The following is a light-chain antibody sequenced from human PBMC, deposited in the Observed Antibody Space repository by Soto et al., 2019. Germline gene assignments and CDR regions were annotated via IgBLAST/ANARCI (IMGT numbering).Light chain of an antibody. CDR1: QGINNY. CDR2: GAS. CDR3: QKYSSAPFT. J-gene: IGKJ3*01. V-gene: IGKV1-27*01. Sequence: IQMTQSPSSLSASVGDRITITCRASQGINNYLGWYQQKPGKVPKLLIYGASTLQSGVPSRFSRSRSGTEFTLTSTNLQPEEVTTYYGQKYSSAPFTFGPRTRVDIK.